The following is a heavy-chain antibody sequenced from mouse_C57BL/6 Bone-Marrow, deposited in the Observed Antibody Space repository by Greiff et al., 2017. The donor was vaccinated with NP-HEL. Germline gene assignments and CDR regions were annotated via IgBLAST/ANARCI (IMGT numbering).Heavy chain of an antibody. Sequence: VQLKQSGPKLVKPGASVKISCKASGYTFTDYYMNWVKQSHGKSLEWIGDINPNNGGTSYNQKFKGKATLTVDKSSSTAYMELRSLTSEDSAVYYCARLGDYDDYFDYWGQGTTLTVSS. CDR3: ARLGDYDDYFDY. D-gene: IGHD2-4*01. J-gene: IGHJ2*01. CDR2: INPNNGGT. CDR1: GYTFTDYY. V-gene: IGHV1-26*01.